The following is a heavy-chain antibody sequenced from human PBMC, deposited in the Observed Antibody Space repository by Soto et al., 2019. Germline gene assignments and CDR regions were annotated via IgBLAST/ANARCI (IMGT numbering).Heavy chain of an antibody. CDR1: GYSFTSYW. CDR3: ARRAYIAVAGTMTQNYFDY. J-gene: IGHJ4*02. CDR2: IYPGDSDT. D-gene: IGHD6-19*01. Sequence: GESLKISCKGSGYSFTSYWIGWVRQMPGKGLEWMGIIYPGDSDTRYSPSFQGQVTISADKSISTAYLQWSSLKASDTAMYYCARRAYIAVAGTMTQNYFDYWGQGTLVTAPQ. V-gene: IGHV5-51*01.